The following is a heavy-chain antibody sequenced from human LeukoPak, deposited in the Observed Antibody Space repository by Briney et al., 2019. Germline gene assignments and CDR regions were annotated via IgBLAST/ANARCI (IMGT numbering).Heavy chain of an antibody. V-gene: IGHV4-59*08. CDR3: ARRAGLGYNGFDP. CDR1: GGSISSYY. CDR2: IYYSGST. D-gene: IGHD3-10*01. J-gene: IGHJ5*02. Sequence: TSETLSLTCTVSGGSISSYYWSWIRQPPGKGLEWIGYIYYSGSTNYNPSLKSRVTISVDTSKNQFSLKLSSVTAADTAVCYCARRAGLGYNGFDPWGQGTLVTVSS.